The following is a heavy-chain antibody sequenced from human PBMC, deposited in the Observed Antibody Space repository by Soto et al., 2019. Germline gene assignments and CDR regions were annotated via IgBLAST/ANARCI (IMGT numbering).Heavy chain of an antibody. V-gene: IGHV4-34*01. CDR2: INHSGST. CDR1: GGSFSGYY. J-gene: IGHJ6*03. CDR3: ARDMTLDYYYYMDV. Sequence: SETLSLTCAVYGGSFSGYYWSWIRQPPGKGLEWIGEINHSGSTNYNPSLKSRVTISVDTSKNQFSLKLSSVTAADTAVYYCARDMTLDYYYYMDVWGKGTTVTVSS.